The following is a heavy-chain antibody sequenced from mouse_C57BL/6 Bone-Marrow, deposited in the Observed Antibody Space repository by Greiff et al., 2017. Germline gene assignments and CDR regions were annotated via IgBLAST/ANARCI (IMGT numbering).Heavy chain of an antibody. CDR1: GYSITSGYY. Sequence: EVQLQESGPGLVKPSQSLSLTCSVTGYSITSGYYWNWIRQFPGNKLEWMGYISYDGSNNYNPSLKNRISITRDPSKNQFFLKLTSVTTEDTATYYGARAYYSILWFAYWGQGTLVTVSA. J-gene: IGHJ3*01. CDR3: ARAYYSILWFAY. CDR2: ISYDGSN. V-gene: IGHV3-6*01. D-gene: IGHD2-5*01.